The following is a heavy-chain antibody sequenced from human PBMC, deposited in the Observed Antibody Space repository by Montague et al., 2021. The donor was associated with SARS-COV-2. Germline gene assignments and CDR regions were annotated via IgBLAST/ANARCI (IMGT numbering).Heavy chain of an antibody. CDR2: IYYSGDT. CDR3: VRGGDYTDYGRVDY. CDR1: SGSISTGSYY. V-gene: IGHV4-39*01. J-gene: IGHJ4*02. Sequence: SETLSLTCSFSSGSISTGSYYWGWIRQPPRKGLEWIGSIYYSGDTYYNPSLKSRVTISVDTSKNQFSLRLSSVTAADTAVYYCVRGGDYTDYGRVDYWGQGTLVIVPS. D-gene: IGHD4-11*01.